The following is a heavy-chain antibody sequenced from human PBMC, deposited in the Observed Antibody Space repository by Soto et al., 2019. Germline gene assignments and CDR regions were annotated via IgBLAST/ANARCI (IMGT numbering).Heavy chain of an antibody. J-gene: IGHJ6*03. V-gene: IGHV1-8*01. CDR2: MNPNSGNT. Sequence: QVQLVQSGAEVKKPGASVKVSCKASGYTFTSYDINWVRQATGQGLEWMGWMNPNSGNTGYAQKFQGRVTMTRNTSVSTAYMELSSLRSEDTAVYYCARVLHSRGIGVVIYYMDVWGKGTTVTVSS. D-gene: IGHD3-3*01. CDR1: GYTFTSYD. CDR3: ARVLHSRGIGVVIYYMDV.